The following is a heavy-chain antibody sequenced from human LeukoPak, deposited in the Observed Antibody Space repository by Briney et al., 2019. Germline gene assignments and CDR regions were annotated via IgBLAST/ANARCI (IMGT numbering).Heavy chain of an antibody. V-gene: IGHV4-38-2*02. CDR2: IYHSGTT. Sequence: SETLSLTCIVSGYSISNGFYWGWIRQPPGKGLEWIGSIYHSGTTYYNPSLKSRVTISVDTSKNQFSLKLSSVTAADTAVYYCARDTGTTAFDYWGQGTLVTVPS. CDR3: ARDTGTTAFDY. J-gene: IGHJ4*02. D-gene: IGHD1-14*01. CDR1: GYSISNGFY.